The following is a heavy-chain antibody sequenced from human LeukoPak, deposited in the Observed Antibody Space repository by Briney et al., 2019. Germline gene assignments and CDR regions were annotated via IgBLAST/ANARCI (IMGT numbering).Heavy chain of an antibody. Sequence: PGGSLRLSCAASGFTSSSYWMTWVRQAPGKGLEWVANIKQDGSEKYYVDSVKGRFTISRDNAKNSLYLQMNSLRAEDTAVYYCARAPEVEYYYYYGMDVWGKGTTVTVSS. V-gene: IGHV3-7*03. CDR1: GFTSSSYW. J-gene: IGHJ6*04. CDR2: IKQDGSEK. D-gene: IGHD1-1*01. CDR3: ARAPEVEYYYYYGMDV.